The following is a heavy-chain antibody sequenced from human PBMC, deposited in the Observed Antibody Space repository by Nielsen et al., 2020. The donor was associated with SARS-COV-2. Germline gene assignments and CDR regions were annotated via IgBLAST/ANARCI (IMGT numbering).Heavy chain of an antibody. J-gene: IGHJ4*02. CDR3: ARHVRAVAVTGY. Sequence: SETLSLTFTVSGDSISSTSYYWGWIRQPPGKGLEWIGSFYYSGSTDYNPSLKSRVTISVDTSKNQFSLNLSSVTAADTAVYYCARHVRAVAVTGYWGQGTLVTVSS. D-gene: IGHD6-19*01. V-gene: IGHV4-39*01. CDR2: FYYSGST. CDR1: GDSISSTSYY.